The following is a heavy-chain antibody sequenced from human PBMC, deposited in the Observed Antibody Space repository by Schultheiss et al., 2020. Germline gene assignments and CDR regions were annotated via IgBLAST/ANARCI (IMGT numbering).Heavy chain of an antibody. CDR1: GGSFSGYY. J-gene: IGHJ6*02. V-gene: IGHV4-34*01. D-gene: IGHD2-21*02. CDR3: ARDGASDGDYDYYYGMDV. Sequence: SETLSLTCAVYGGSFSGYYWSWIRQPPGKGLEWIGEINHVGSTNYNPSLKSRVTISVDTSKNQFSLKLSSVTAADTAVYYCARDGASDGDYDYYYGMDVWGQGTTVTVSS. CDR2: INHVGST.